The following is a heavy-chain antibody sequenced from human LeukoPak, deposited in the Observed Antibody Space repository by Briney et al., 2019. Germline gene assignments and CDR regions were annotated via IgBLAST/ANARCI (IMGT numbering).Heavy chain of an antibody. V-gene: IGHV4-30-4*08. CDR3: ARDFDFWSSRNNDAFDI. Sequence: PSQTLSLTXTVSGGSISSGDYYWSWIRQPPGKGLEWVGHIYYSGSTYYNPSLKSRVTISVDTSKNQFSLKLSSVTAADPAVYFCARDFDFWSSRNNDAFDIWGQGTMVTVSS. D-gene: IGHD3/OR15-3a*01. CDR2: IYYSGST. CDR1: GGSISSGDYY. J-gene: IGHJ3*02.